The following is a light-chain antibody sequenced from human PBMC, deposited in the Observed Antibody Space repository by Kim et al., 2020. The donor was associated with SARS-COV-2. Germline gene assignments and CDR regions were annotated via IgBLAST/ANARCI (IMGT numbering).Light chain of an antibody. CDR1: KLGDKY. V-gene: IGLV3-1*01. Sequence: GSPGQTASITCSGDKLGDKYACWYQQKPGQSPVLVIYQDSKRPSGIPERFSGSNSGNTATLTISGTQAMDEADYYCQAWDRSTVVFGGGTQLTVL. J-gene: IGLJ2*01. CDR3: QAWDRSTVV. CDR2: QDS.